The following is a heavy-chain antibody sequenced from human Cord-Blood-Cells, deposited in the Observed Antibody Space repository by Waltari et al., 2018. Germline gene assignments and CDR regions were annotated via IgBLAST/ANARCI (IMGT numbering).Heavy chain of an antibody. CDR2: INPNSGGK. CDR3: ARDVGGGTLDY. J-gene: IGHJ4*02. Sequence: QVQLVQSEAEVKKPGASVKVSCTASGYTSTGDYLHWVRQAPGQGLEWMGWINPNSGGKNYAQKCQGWVTMTRDTSISTAYMELSRLRSDDTAVYYCARDVGGGTLDYWGQGTLVTVSS. CDR1: GYTSTGDY. D-gene: IGHD3-16*01. V-gene: IGHV1-2*04.